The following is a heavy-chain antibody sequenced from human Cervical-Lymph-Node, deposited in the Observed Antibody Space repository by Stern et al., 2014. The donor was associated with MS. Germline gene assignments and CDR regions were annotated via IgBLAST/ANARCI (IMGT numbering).Heavy chain of an antibody. J-gene: IGHJ4*02. V-gene: IGHV4-61*01. CDR1: GGSVTSGSYY. CDR3: AREGTYFDY. Sequence: VQLQQSGPGLVKPSETLSLTCTVSGGSVTSGSYYWSWIRQPPGKGLEWIGNVYYSGSINYNPSLKSRVTLSVDRSKNQFSLRLSSVTAADTAVYYCAREGTYFDYWGQGTLVAVSS. CDR2: VYYSGSI.